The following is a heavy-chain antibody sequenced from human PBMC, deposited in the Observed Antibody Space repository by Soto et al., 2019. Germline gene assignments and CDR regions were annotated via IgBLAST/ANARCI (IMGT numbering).Heavy chain of an antibody. CDR3: VRHAKWIIRAY. J-gene: IGHJ4*02. Sequence: QLQLQLSGPGLVKPSETLSLTCNVSGASISSYNYWGWFRQPPGQGLEWIGSIIYRGDIMYNPSLQSRITLFVDTSKNQFSLKLSSVTAADTAVYYCVRHAKWIIRAYWGQGSLVTVSS. D-gene: IGHD5-12*01. V-gene: IGHV4-39*01. CDR1: GASISSYNY. CDR2: IIYRGDI.